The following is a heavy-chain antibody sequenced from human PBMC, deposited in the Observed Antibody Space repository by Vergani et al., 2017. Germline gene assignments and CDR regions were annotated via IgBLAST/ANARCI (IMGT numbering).Heavy chain of an antibody. CDR1: GYTFTNYY. Sequence: QVLLVQSGAEVKKPGASVRVSCKTSGYTFTNYYIHWVRQAPGQGLEWMGGIIPIFGTANYAQKFQGRVTITADESTSTAYMELSSLRSEDTAVYYCARGPIAVAAHYWYFDLWGRGTLVTVSS. CDR3: ARGPIAVAAHYWYFDL. D-gene: IGHD6-19*01. V-gene: IGHV1-69*01. CDR2: IIPIFGTA. J-gene: IGHJ2*01.